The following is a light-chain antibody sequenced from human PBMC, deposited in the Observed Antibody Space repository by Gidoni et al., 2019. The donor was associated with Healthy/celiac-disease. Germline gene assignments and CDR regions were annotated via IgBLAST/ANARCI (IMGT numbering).Light chain of an antibody. CDR1: QTVSSY. CDR3: QQRSNWRLT. V-gene: IGKV3-11*01. CDR2: ESS. J-gene: IGKJ4*01. Sequence: FVCTQSPSTLPLSPGERATLSCSTSQTVSSYLAWYQQKPDQAPKLLIYESSTRATGIQARFSGSGAGTDFTLTISSLEPEEFVVYYCQQRSNWRLTFGGGTKVEIK.